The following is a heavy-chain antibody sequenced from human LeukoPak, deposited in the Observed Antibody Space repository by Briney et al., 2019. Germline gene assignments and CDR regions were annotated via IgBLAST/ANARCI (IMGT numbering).Heavy chain of an antibody. D-gene: IGHD2-15*01. J-gene: IGHJ5*02. CDR2: ISYEGSKK. CDR3: ARDPSGKFRTLGSNWFDP. CDR1: GFTFSSYA. Sequence: GGSLRLSCAASGFTFSSYAIHWVRHAPGKGLERGAVISYEGSKKYYADSVKGRFTISRDNSKNPLYLQMNSLSAEGVPVYFCARDPSGKFRTLGSNWFDPWGQGALVTVSS. V-gene: IGHV3-30*04.